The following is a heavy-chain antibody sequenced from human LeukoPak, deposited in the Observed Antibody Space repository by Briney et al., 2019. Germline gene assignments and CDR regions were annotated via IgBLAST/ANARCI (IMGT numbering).Heavy chain of an antibody. V-gene: IGHV1-18*01. D-gene: IGHD6-13*01. Sequence: GASVKVSCKASGYTFTNYGISWVRQGPGQGLEWMGWISAYNGNTNYAQKLQGRITMTTDTSTSTVYMELRGLGSDDTAVYYCATGNPTRRYSSSWTFDYWGQGTLVTVSS. CDR2: ISAYNGNT. CDR1: GYTFTNYG. CDR3: ATGNPTRRYSSSWTFDY. J-gene: IGHJ4*02.